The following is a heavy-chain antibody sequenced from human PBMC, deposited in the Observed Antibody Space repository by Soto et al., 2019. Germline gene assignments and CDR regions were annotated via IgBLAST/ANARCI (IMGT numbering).Heavy chain of an antibody. CDR3: ASDLLGGSDY. D-gene: IGHD3-16*01. CDR1: GFTFNDYY. CDR2: ISSGGSSI. V-gene: IGHV3-11*01. J-gene: IGHJ4*02. Sequence: QVQLVESGGGLVKAGGSLRLSCAASGFTFNDYYMSWIRQPPGKGLEWLSYISSGGSSISYADSVKGRFTISRDNARNALYLQMNRLRADDTAVYYCASDLLGGSDYWGQGTLVTVSS.